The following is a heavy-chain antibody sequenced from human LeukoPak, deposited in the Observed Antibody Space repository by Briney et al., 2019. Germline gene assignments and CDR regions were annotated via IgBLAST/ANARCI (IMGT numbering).Heavy chain of an antibody. D-gene: IGHD3-22*01. CDR1: GGSISSGGYY. J-gene: IGHJ6*02. V-gene: IGHV4-31*03. Sequence: SQTLSLTCTVSGGSISSGGYYWSWIHQHPGKGLEWIGYIYYSGSTYYNPSLKSRVTISVDTSKNQFSLKLSSVTAADTAVYYCARDSYDSSGRSNYGMDVWGQGTTVTVSS. CDR2: IYYSGST. CDR3: ARDSYDSSGRSNYGMDV.